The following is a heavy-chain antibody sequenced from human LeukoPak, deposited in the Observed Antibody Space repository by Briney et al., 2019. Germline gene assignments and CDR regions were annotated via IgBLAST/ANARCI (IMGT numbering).Heavy chain of an antibody. CDR2: INPNSGGT. CDR3: ARDRGYDATYCGGDCYSSFDY. CDR1: GYTFTGYY. J-gene: IGHJ4*02. D-gene: IGHD2-21*02. V-gene: IGHV1-2*02. Sequence: ASVKVSCKASGYTFTGYYMHWVRQAPGQGLEWMGWINPNSGGTNYAQKFQGRVTMTRDTSISTAYMELSRLRSEDTAVYYCARDRGYDATYCGGDCYSSFDYWGQGTLVTVSS.